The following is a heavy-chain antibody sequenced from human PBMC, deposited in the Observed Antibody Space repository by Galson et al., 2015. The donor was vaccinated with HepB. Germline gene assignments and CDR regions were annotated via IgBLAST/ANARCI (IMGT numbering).Heavy chain of an antibody. V-gene: IGHV1-69*13. CDR1: GGTFSSYA. CDR2: IIPIFGTA. J-gene: IGHJ4*02. Sequence: SVKVSCKASGGTFSSYAISWVRQAPGQGLEWMGGIIPIFGTANYAQKFQGRVTITADESTSTAYMELSSLRSEDTAVYYCARDPNRGPTVVTGGYWGQGTLVTVSS. D-gene: IGHD4-23*01. CDR3: ARDPNRGPTVVTGGY.